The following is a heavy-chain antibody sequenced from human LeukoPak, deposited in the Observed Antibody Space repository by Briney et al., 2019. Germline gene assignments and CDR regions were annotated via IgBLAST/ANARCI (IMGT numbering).Heavy chain of an antibody. CDR2: ISSSGSTI. D-gene: IGHD3-3*01. V-gene: IGHV3-48*03. CDR1: GFTFSSYE. J-gene: IGHJ4*02. CDR3: ARDPGGVNFDY. Sequence: PGGSLRLSCAASGFTFSSYEMNWVRQAPGKGLEGVSYISSSGSTIYYTDSVKGRFTISRDNAKNSLYLQMNSLRAEDTAVYYCARDPGGVNFDYWGQGTLVTVSS.